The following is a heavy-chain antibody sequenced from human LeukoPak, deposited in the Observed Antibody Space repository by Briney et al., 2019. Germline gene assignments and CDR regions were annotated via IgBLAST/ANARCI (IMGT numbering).Heavy chain of an antibody. J-gene: IGHJ6*02. CDR3: ASRDKGYYYGMDV. CDR2: ISGSGAYT. CDR1: GFTFSSYA. V-gene: IGHV3-23*01. Sequence: GGSLRLSCAASGFTFSSYAMSWVRQAPGKGLEWVSTISGSGAYTYYADSVKGRFTISRDNSKNTLYLQMNSLRAEDTAVYYCASRDKGYYYGMDVWGQGTTVTVSS. D-gene: IGHD5-24*01.